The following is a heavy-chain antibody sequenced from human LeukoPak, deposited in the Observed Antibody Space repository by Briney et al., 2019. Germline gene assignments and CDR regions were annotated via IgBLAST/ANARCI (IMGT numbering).Heavy chain of an antibody. CDR3: ASGGSQPLKIHCISR. CDR1: GYSISGGYC. J-gene: IGHJ4*02. V-gene: IGHV4-38-2*02. Sequence: ETLCLTCTVSGYSISGGYCWGWIRQPQGKGLEWFGRIFQSGGTYYNASLKSRVAISVDTSKNQIYLKRSAVTAADTAVYYCASGGSQPLKIHCISRWGQGTLVTVSS. CDR2: IFQSGGT. D-gene: IGHD1-14*01.